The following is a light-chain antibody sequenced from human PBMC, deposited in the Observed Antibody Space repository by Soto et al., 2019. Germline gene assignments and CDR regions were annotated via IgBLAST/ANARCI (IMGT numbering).Light chain of an antibody. V-gene: IGKV3-11*01. J-gene: IGKJ4*01. CDR2: DAS. CDR1: QSVGSY. CDR3: QQRSDWPST. Sequence: EIVLTQSPATLSLSPGDRATLSCRASQSVGSYLGWYQQRPGQAPRLLIYDASNRDTGIPARISGSGSGTDFTLTISSLEPEDFAVYYCQQRSDWPSTFGGGTKVEIK.